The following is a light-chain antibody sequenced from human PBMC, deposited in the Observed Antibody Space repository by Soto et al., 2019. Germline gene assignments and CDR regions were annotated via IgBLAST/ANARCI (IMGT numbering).Light chain of an antibody. CDR2: EVR. Sequence: QSVLTQPPSVSGSPGQSVTISCTGTSIDFASYNRVSWYQQSPGSAPKLLIYEVRNRPSGVPDRFSGSKSGNTASLTIPGLQTADEANYFCSLYPIDNPYVFGSGTKVTVL. CDR3: SLYPIDNPYV. V-gene: IGLV2-18*01. CDR1: SIDFASYNR. J-gene: IGLJ1*01.